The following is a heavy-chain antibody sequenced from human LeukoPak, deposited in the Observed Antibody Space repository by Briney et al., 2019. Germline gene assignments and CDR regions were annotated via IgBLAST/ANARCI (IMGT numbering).Heavy chain of an antibody. D-gene: IGHD3-3*01. CDR3: ARSGRYDFWSGYSSYFDY. CDR2: ISSSSSYI. Sequence: GGPLRLSCAASGFTFSSYSMNWVRQAPGKGLEWVSSISSSSSYIYYADSVKGRFTISRDNAKNSLYLQMNSLRAEDTAVYYCARSGRYDFWSGYSSYFDYWGQGTLVTVSS. V-gene: IGHV3-21*01. J-gene: IGHJ4*02. CDR1: GFTFSSYS.